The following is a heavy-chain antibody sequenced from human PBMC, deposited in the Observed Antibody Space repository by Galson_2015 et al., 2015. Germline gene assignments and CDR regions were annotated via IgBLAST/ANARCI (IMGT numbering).Heavy chain of an antibody. V-gene: IGHV1-69*02. CDR1: GGTFSSYT. CDR3: AGCSVVVTAIGWFDP. Sequence: SVKVSCKASGGTFSSYTISWVRQAPGQGLEWMGRIIPILGIANYAQKFQGRVTITADTSTSTAYMELRSLRSDDTAVYYCAGCSVVVTAIGWFDPWGQGTLVTVSS. D-gene: IGHD2-21*02. CDR2: IIPILGIA. J-gene: IGHJ5*02.